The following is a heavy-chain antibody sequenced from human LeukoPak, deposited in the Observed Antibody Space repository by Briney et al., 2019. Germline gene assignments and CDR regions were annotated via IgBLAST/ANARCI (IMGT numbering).Heavy chain of an antibody. CDR1: GFTFSDYY. J-gene: IGHJ3*02. D-gene: IGHD2-2*02. CDR2: ISSSGSTI. Sequence: GGSLRLSCAASGFTFSDYYMSWIRQAPGKGLEWVSYISSSGSTIYYADSVKGRFTISRDNAKNSLYLQMNSLRAEDTAVYYCARERGYCSSSTCYTSDAFDIWGQGTMVTVSS. CDR3: ARERGYCSSSTCYTSDAFDI. V-gene: IGHV3-11*01.